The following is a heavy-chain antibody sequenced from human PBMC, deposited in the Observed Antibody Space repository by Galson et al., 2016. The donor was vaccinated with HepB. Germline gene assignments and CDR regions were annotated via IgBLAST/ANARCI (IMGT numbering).Heavy chain of an antibody. CDR3: ADGCYDFWSGYYTYFDY. J-gene: IGHJ4*02. CDR1: GFTFSSYG. D-gene: IGHD3-3*01. Sequence: SLRLSCAASGFTFSSYGMHWVRQAPGKGLEWVAVISYDGSNKYYADSVKGRFTISRDNSKNTLYLQMNSLRAEDTAVYYCADGCYDFWSGYYTYFDYWGQGTLVTVSS. V-gene: IGHV3-30*03. CDR2: ISYDGSNK.